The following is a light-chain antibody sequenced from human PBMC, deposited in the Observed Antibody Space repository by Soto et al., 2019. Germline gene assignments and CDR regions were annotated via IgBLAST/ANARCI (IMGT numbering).Light chain of an antibody. CDR1: SSNIGSNY. CDR2: RNN. CDR3: AAWDDSLSGYV. V-gene: IGLV1-47*01. Sequence: QCALTKPPSASGTPGQRVTISCSGSSSNIGSNYVYWYQQLPGTAPKLLIYRNNQRPSGVPDRFSGSKSGTSASLAISGLRSEDEADYYCAAWDDSLSGYVFGTGTKVTVL. J-gene: IGLJ1*01.